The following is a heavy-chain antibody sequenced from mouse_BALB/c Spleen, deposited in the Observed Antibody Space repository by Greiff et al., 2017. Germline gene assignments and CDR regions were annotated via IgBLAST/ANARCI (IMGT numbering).Heavy chain of an antibody. CDR3: ARHEKYGNYGAWFAY. D-gene: IGHD2-10*02. V-gene: IGHV2-6-2*01. J-gene: IGHJ3*01. CDR1: GFSLTSYG. CDR2: IWSDGST. Sequence: VQLQQSGPDLVAPSQSLSITCTVSGFSLTSYGVHWVRQPPGKGLEWLVGIWSDGSTTYNSALKSRLSISKDNSKSQVFLKMNSLQTDDTAMYYCARHEKYGNYGAWFAYWGQGTLVTVSA.